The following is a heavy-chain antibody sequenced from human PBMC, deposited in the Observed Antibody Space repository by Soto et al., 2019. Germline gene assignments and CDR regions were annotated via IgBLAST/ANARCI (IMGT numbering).Heavy chain of an antibody. V-gene: IGHV5-10-1*01. Sequence: VESLKISCKGSGYSFTSYWISWVRQMPGKGLEWMGRIDPSDSYTNYSPSFQGHVTISADKSISTAYLQWSSLKASDTAMYYCARRGPPAYCSSTSCYLFGMDVWGQGTTVTV. J-gene: IGHJ6*02. D-gene: IGHD2-2*01. CDR1: GYSFTSYW. CDR2: IDPSDSYT. CDR3: ARRGPPAYCSSTSCYLFGMDV.